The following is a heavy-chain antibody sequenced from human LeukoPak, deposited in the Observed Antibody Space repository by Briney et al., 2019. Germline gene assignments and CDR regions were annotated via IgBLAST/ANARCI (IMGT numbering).Heavy chain of an antibody. CDR3: ARDGPLITMTDAFDI. V-gene: IGHV1-18*01. Sequence: GASVKVSCKASGYTFTSYGISWVRQAPGQGLEWMGWISAYNGNTNYAQKLQGRVTMTTDTSTSTAYMELRSLRSDDTAVYYCARDGPLITMTDAFDIWGQGTMVTVSS. CDR2: ISAYNGNT. CDR1: GYTFTSYG. J-gene: IGHJ3*02. D-gene: IGHD3-22*01.